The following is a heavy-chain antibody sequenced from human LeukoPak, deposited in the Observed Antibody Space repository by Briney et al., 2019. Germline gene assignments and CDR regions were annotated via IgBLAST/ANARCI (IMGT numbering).Heavy chain of an antibody. Sequence: SETLSLTCAVSGASISGSPYYWGWIRQPPGRGLEWIGSISYSGTTYYSPSLKRRVTISQDTTKKQFSQRLGSVTAADTAIYYCAGHHPRNTVDFWGQRTLVTVSS. CDR1: GASISGSPYY. CDR3: AGHHPRNTVDF. CDR2: ISYSGTT. V-gene: IGHV4-39*01. D-gene: IGHD2/OR15-2a*01. J-gene: IGHJ4*02.